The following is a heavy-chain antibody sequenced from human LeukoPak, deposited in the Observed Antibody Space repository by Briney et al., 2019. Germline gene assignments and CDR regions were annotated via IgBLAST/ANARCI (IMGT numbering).Heavy chain of an antibody. CDR1: GFTFSSYG. V-gene: IGHV3-21*01. CDR2: ISSSSSYI. CDR3: ASWDYPPVITGTPNWFDP. J-gene: IGHJ5*02. D-gene: IGHD1-20*01. Sequence: PGGSLRLSCAASGFTFSSYGMHWVRQAPGKGLEWVSSISSSSSYIYYADSVKGRFTISRDNAKNSLYLQMNSLRAEDTAVYYCASWDYPPVITGTPNWFDPWGQGTLVTVSS.